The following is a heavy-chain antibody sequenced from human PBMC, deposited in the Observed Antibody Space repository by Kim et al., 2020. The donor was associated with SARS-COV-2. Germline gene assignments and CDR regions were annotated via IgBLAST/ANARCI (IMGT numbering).Heavy chain of an antibody. J-gene: IGHJ6*02. V-gene: IGHV4-59*08. CDR3: ARRFAKYSSRNPNGMDV. CDR1: GGSISSYY. D-gene: IGHD6-13*01. Sequence: SETLSLTCTVSGGSISSYYWSWIRQPPGKGLEWIGYIYYSGSTNYNPSLKSRVTISVDTSKNQFSLKLSSVTAADTAVYYCARRFAKYSSRNPNGMDVWGQGTTVTVSS. CDR2: IYYSGST.